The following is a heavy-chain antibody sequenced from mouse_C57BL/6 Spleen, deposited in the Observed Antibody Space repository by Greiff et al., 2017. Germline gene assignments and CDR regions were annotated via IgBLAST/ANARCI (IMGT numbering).Heavy chain of an antibody. V-gene: IGHV1-69*01. D-gene: IGHD4-1*01. CDR2: IDPSDSYT. CDR3: ARGGRTETLWYFDV. CDR1: GYTFTSYW. J-gene: IGHJ1*03. Sequence: QVQLQQPGAALVMPGASVKLSCKASGYTFTSYWMHWVKQRPGQGLEWIGEIDPSDSYTNYNQKFKGKSTLTVDKSSSTAYMQLSSLTSEDSAVYYCARGGRTETLWYFDVWGTGTTVTVSS.